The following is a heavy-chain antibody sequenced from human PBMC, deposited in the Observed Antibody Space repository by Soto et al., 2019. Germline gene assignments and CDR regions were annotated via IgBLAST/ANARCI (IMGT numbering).Heavy chain of an antibody. CDR3: AHFSDLEWFDP. CDR2: IFYTGST. Sequence: QVQLQESGPGLVRPSETLSLTCTVSGGSISRYFWSWIRQSPGKGLEWIGYIFYTGSTTYNPSLKSRVTISIDTSKNPFSLKLSSLTAAATAVYYCAHFSDLEWFDPWGQGTLVTVSS. J-gene: IGHJ5*02. D-gene: IGHD2-21*01. V-gene: IGHV4-59*01. CDR1: GGSISRYF.